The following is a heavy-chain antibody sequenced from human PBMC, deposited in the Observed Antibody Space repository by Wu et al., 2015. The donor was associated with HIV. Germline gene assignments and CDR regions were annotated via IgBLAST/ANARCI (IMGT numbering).Heavy chain of an antibody. J-gene: IGHJ4*02. CDR2: INPQSGGT. CDR3: ARVLWFGELLFRGMIDY. D-gene: IGHD3-10*01. Sequence: QVQLVQSGTEVKKPGASVKVSCKASGNTFTGYYIHWVRQAPGQGLEWMGWINPQSGGTNSAQKFRGRVTMTRDTSISTAYMELSRLSSDDTAIYYCARVLWFGELLFRGMIDYVGPGNAWSPSPQ. CDR1: GNTFTGYY. V-gene: IGHV1-2*02.